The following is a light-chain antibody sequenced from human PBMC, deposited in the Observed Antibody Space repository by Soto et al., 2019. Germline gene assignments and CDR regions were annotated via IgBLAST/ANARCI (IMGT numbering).Light chain of an antibody. CDR3: CSYAGSSTPWV. J-gene: IGLJ3*02. CDR2: EGS. V-gene: IGLV2-23*01. CDR1: SSDVGSYNL. Sequence: QSALTQPASVSGSPGQSITISCTGTSSDVGSYNLVSWYQQHPGKAPKLMIYEGSKRPSGVSNRFSGSKSGNTASLTISGLQAEDEADYYCCSYAGSSTPWVFGGGTQLTV.